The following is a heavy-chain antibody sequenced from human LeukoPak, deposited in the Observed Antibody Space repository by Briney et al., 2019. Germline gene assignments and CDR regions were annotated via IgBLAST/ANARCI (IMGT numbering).Heavy chain of an antibody. V-gene: IGHV3-49*04. CDR1: GFTFGDYA. CDR2: IRSNIFDGTA. J-gene: IGHJ6*03. Sequence: GGSLRLSCTTSGFTFGDYAINWVRQAPGKGLEWVGFIRSNIFDGTADYAASVRGRFTISGDDSKSIAYLQMSSLKNEDTAVYFCARARVAARPVGYYYYMDVWGKGTTVTVSS. CDR3: ARARVAARPVGYYYYMDV. D-gene: IGHD6-6*01.